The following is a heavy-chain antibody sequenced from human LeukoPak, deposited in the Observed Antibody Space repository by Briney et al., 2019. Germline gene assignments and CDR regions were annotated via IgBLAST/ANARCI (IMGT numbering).Heavy chain of an antibody. CDR1: GGSISSYY. CDR3: ARDTVTGTTPGTFDY. V-gene: IGHV4-59*01. D-gene: IGHD1-20*01. Sequence: SETLSLTCTVSGGSISSYYWSWIRQPPGKGLEWIGYIYYSGSTNYNPPLKSRVTISVDTSKNQFSLKLSSVTAADTAVYYCARDTVTGTTPGTFDYWGQGTLVTVSS. CDR2: IYYSGST. J-gene: IGHJ4*02.